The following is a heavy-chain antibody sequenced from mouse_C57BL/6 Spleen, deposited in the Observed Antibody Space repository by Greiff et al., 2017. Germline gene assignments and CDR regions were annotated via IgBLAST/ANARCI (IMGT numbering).Heavy chain of an antibody. CDR3: ARDGITTVEADDY. J-gene: IGHJ2*01. CDR2: IYPGSGST. Sequence: QVQLQQPGAELVKPGASVKMSCKASGYTFTSYWITWVKPRPGQGLEWIGDIYPGSGSTNYNEKFKSKGTLTVETSSSTAYMQLSSLTSEDSAVYYCARDGITTVEADDYRGQGTTRTVSS. D-gene: IGHD1-1*01. CDR1: GYTFTSYW. V-gene: IGHV1-55*01.